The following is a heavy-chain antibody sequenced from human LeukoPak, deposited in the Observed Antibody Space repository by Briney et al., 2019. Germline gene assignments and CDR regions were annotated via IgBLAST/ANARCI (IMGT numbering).Heavy chain of an antibody. CDR3: ARGHIAVAGHYGAGPSDS. Sequence: GGSLRLSCAASRFTFSSYAMSWVRQAPGKGLEWVSMLYSGGTTYYADSVKGRFTISRDNSKNSLYLQMNSLRAEDTAVYYCARGHIAVAGHYGAGPSDSWGQGTLVTVSS. V-gene: IGHV3-53*01. CDR1: RFTFSSYA. J-gene: IGHJ4*02. D-gene: IGHD6-19*01. CDR2: LYSGGTT.